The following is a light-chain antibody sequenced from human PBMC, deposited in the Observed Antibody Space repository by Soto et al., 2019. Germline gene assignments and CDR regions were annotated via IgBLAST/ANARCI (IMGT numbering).Light chain of an antibody. V-gene: IGKV3-20*01. J-gene: IGKJ1*01. Sequence: EIVLTQSPGTLYLSPGERATLSCRASQSVSRSFLAWYQQNPGQAPRLLIYGASSRATGIPDRFSGSGSGTDFTLTISRLEPEDFAVYFCQQHDSSPRTFGQWTKVEIK. CDR3: QQHDSSPRT. CDR1: QSVSRSF. CDR2: GAS.